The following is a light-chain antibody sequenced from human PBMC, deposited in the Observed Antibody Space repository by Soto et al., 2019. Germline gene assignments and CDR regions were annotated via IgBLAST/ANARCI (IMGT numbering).Light chain of an antibody. CDR1: QSISSW. Sequence: DIQMTQDPSTLSVFVGDRVTITCRGSQSISSWLAWYQQKPGKAPKLLIYDASSLESGVPSRFSGSGSGTEFTHTIRSLRPEDFATYYCQQLKSYPLLTFGGGTKVDIK. CDR3: QQLKSYPLLT. V-gene: IGKV1-5*01. J-gene: IGKJ4*01. CDR2: DAS.